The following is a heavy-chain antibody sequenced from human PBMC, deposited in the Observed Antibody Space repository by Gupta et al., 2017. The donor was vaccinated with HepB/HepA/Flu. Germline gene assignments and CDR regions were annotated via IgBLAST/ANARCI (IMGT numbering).Heavy chain of an antibody. CDR3: AKAAFIVPGSNWHVEYFDD. V-gene: IGHV3-9*01. D-gene: IGHD1-1*01. CDR1: GFTLDDHA. Sequence: EVQLVESGGGSVQPGGSLRLSCAASGFTLDDHAMHWVRQAPGKGLEWVSGFSWNSGSVGYADSVKGRFTISRDNAKNSLYLQMNSLRAEDTALYYCAKAAFIVPGSNWHVEYFDDWGQGTLVTVSS. J-gene: IGHJ4*02. CDR2: FSWNSGSV.